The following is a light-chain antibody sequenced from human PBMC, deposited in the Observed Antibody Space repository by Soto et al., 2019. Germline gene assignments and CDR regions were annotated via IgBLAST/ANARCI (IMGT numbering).Light chain of an antibody. J-gene: IGLJ1*01. CDR2: RDN. CDR1: SSNLGSNA. V-gene: IGLV1-44*01. Sequence: QSVLSQPPSASGTPGQRVTISCSGSSSNLGSNAVSWYQHLPGTAPKLLIYRDNQRPSGVPDRFSGSRSGSSASLAISGLRSEDEADYYCAAWDDTLNGPLNVLGTGTKVNV. CDR3: AAWDDTLNGPLNV.